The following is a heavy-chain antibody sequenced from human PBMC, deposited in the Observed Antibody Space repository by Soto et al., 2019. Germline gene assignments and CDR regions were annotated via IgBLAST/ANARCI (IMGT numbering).Heavy chain of an antibody. J-gene: IGHJ6*02. D-gene: IGHD2-21*01. CDR1: GGTFSSYA. V-gene: IGHV1-69*01. CDR2: IIPIFGTA. CDR3: ARGGGEGWGSSYYYGMDV. Sequence: QVQLVQSGAEVKKPGSSVKVSCKASGGTFSSYAISWVRQAPGQGLEWMGGIIPIFGTANYAQKFQGRVTITAEESTSTAYMELSSLRSEDTAVSYCARGGGEGWGSSYYYGMDVWGQGTTVTVSS.